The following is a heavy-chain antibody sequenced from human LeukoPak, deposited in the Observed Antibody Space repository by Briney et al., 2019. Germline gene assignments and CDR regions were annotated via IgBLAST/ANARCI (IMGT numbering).Heavy chain of an antibody. J-gene: IGHJ4*02. V-gene: IGHV3-23*01. D-gene: IGHD4-17*01. CDR1: GFTFSSYA. CDR2: IGGSGGST. Sequence: GGSLRLSCAASGFTFSSYAMSWVRQAPGKGLEWVSAIGGSGGSTYYADSVKGRFTISRDNSKNTLYLQMNSLRVEDTAVYYCARAPYGDSEGDYWGQGTLVTVSS. CDR3: ARAPYGDSEGDY.